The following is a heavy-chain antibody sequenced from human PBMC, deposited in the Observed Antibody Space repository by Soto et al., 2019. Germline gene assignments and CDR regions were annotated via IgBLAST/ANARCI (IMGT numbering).Heavy chain of an antibody. CDR1: GFTFSSYA. CDR2: ISASGGTT. J-gene: IGHJ4*02. CDR3: ATFHPPYLDY. V-gene: IGHV3-23*01. Sequence: PGGSLRLSCAASGFTFSSYAMSWIRQAPGKGLEWVSAISASGGTTYYADSMKGRFTISRDNSKNTLYLQMNSLRVEDTAVYYCATFHPPYLDYWGQGTLVTVSS.